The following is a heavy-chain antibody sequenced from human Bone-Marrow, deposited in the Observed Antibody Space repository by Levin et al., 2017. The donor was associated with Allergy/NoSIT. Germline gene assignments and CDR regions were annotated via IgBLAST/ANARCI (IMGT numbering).Heavy chain of an antibody. CDR2: IYSGGST. CDR1: GFTVSSNY. D-gene: IGHD4-17*01. Sequence: GGSLRLSCAASGFTVSSNYMSWVRQAPGKGLEWVSVIYSGGSTYYADSVKGRFTISRDNSKNTLYLQMNSLRAEDTAVYYCARHDYGDRDAFDIWGQGTMVTVSS. J-gene: IGHJ3*02. CDR3: ARHDYGDRDAFDI. V-gene: IGHV3-53*01.